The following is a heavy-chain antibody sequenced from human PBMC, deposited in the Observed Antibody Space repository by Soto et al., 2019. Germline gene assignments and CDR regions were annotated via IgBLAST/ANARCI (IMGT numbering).Heavy chain of an antibody. CDR1: GGSISSGGYY. CDR2: IYYSGST. CDR3: ARDFRSLGSSGYYRRSYYYYGMDV. J-gene: IGHJ6*02. Sequence: QVQLQESGPGLVKPSQTLSLTCTVSGGSISSGGYYWSWIRQHPGKGLEWIGYIYYSGSTYYNPSLESRVTISVDTSKNQFSLKLSSVTAADTAVYYCARDFRSLGSSGYYRRSYYYYGMDVWGQGTTVTVSS. V-gene: IGHV4-31*03. D-gene: IGHD3-22*01.